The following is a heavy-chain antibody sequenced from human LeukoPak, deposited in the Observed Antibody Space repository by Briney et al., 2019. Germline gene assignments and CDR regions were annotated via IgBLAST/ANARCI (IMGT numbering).Heavy chain of an antibody. CDR2: IHYTGST. J-gene: IGHJ5*02. CDR3: ARLSSLANIAARGRTWLDP. D-gene: IGHD6-6*01. V-gene: IGHV4-59*01. CDR1: GGSINSYY. Sequence: PSETLSLTCTVSGGSINSYYWSWIRQPPGKGLECIGYIHYTGSTNYSPSLKSRVTISVDTSKNQFSLKLSSVTAADTAVYYCARLSSLANIAARGRTWLDPWGQGSLVTVSS.